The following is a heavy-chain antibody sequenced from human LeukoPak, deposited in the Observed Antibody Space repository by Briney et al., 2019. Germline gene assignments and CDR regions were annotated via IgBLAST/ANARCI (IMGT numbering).Heavy chain of an antibody. J-gene: IGHJ4*02. CDR1: GFTLEDYA. CDR3: ASPNSMAGTHYFHY. CDR2: INWNSGSI. Sequence: GGSLRLSCAVSGFTLEDYAMHWVRQAPGKGLEWVSGINWNSGSIGYADSVKGRFIISRDNAKNSLYLQMNSLRAEDTALYYCASPNSMAGTHYFHYWGQGTPVTVSS. D-gene: IGHD6-19*01. V-gene: IGHV3-9*01.